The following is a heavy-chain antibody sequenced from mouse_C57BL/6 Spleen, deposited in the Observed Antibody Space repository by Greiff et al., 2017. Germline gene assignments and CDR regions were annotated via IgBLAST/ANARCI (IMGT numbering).Heavy chain of an antibody. V-gene: IGHV1-52*01. D-gene: IGHD1-1*02. CDR2: IDPSDSDT. J-gene: IGHJ2*01. CDR3: ARRAGWDYFDY. Sequence: QVQLQQPGAELVRPGSSVKLSCKASGYTFTSYWMHWVKQRPIQGLEWIGNIDPSDSDTHYNQKFKDKATLTVDKSSSTAYMQLSSLTSEDSAVYYCARRAGWDYFDYWGQGTTLTVSS. CDR1: GYTFTSYW.